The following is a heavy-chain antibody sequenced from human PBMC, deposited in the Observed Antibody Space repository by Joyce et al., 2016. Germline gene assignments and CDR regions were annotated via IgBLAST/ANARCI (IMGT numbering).Heavy chain of an antibody. D-gene: IGHD2-8*01. V-gene: IGHV3-21*01. CDR1: GFTFSSYS. CDR3: ARSSYTNGIFDY. Sequence: EVQLVESGGGLVKPGGSLRLSCAASGFTFSSYSMRWVRQAPGKELEWVSSLSSSSSYIKYTDSVKGRFTISRDNAKNSLYLQMNSLRVEDTAVYYCARSSYTNGIFDYWGQGTLVTVSS. J-gene: IGHJ4*02. CDR2: LSSSSSYI.